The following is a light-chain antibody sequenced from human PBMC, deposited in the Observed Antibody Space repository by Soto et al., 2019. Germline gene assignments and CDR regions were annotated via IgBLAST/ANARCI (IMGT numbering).Light chain of an antibody. CDR3: AAWDDSLRGVV. CDR2: RND. CDR1: FSNLGSTF. V-gene: IGLV1-47*01. J-gene: IGLJ2*01. Sequence: QSVVTQPPSASGTRGQRVTISCSGTFSNLGSTFVFWYQQLPGAAPKLPISRNDQRPSGVPDRFSGSKSGTSASLAISGLRSEDEADYHCAAWDDSLRGVVFGGGTKVTVL.